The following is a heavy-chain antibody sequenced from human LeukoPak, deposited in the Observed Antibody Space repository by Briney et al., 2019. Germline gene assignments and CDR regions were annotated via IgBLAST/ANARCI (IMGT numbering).Heavy chain of an antibody. CDR1: GFTFSSYE. CDR2: ISSSGSTI. CDR3: AKDPDCTSGVCYTFFDY. Sequence: GGSLRLSCAASGFTFSSYEMNWVRQAPGKGLEWVSYISSSGSTIYYADSVKGRFTISRDNSKNTLYLQMNSLRAEDTAVYYCAKDPDCTSGVCYTFFDYWGQGTLVTVSS. J-gene: IGHJ4*02. V-gene: IGHV3-48*03. D-gene: IGHD2-8*01.